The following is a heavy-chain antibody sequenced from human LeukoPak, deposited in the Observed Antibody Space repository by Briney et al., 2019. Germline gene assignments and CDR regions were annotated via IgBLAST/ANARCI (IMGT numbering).Heavy chain of an antibody. CDR2: IWHDGTEK. Sequence: YLILSCSSTGFTFSSDSMDWVRQGPGKGLEGVAVIWHDGTEKYYADSVKGRSIISRDNSKNTLHLQLNSLRAEDTAMYYCTRDEADRPGIKVATEEYWGRGTLVTVSS. V-gene: IGHV3-33*01. J-gene: IGHJ4*02. CDR1: GFTFSSDS. D-gene: IGHD1-14*01. CDR3: TRDEADRPGIKVATEEY.